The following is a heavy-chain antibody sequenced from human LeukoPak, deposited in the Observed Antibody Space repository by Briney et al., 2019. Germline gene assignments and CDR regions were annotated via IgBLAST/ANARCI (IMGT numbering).Heavy chain of an antibody. V-gene: IGHV4-4*09. D-gene: IGHD6-19*01. J-gene: IGHJ4*02. CDR3: ARLVEYTTGWYRSYHFDS. Sequence: SETLSLTCRVSGDSINTSYWSWIRQPPGQALEWIGYINNIGSTNYNPSLKSRVTMSVDTSEKQFSLQLTSVTAADTALYYCARLVEYTTGWYRSYHFDSWGQGTLATVSS. CDR2: INNIGST. CDR1: GDSINTSY.